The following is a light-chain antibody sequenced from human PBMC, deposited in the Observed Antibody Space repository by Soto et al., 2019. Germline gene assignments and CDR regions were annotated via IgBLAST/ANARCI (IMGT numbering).Light chain of an antibody. V-gene: IGLV1-44*01. CDR1: SSNIGTNS. J-gene: IGLJ1*01. Sequence: ALTQPPSASGTPGQRVTISCSGGSSNIGTNSVNWYQQLPGRAPKLLIYNNDLRPSGVPDRFSGSKSGTSASLAISGLQSEDEADYYCAAWDDSLNGFYVFGIGTKVTVL. CDR3: AAWDDSLNGFYV. CDR2: NND.